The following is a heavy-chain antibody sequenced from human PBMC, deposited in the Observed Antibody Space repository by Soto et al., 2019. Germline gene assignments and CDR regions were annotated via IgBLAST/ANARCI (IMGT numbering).Heavy chain of an antibody. D-gene: IGHD1-7*01. CDR1: GFTFSSYS. Sequence: GGSLRLSCVASGFTFSSYSMNWVRQAPGKGLEWISYISSSSSLLVYADSVRGRFTISRDNGKDSLYLQMNSLRDDDTAVYYCARDVNYSFDFCGLGPLVTVYS. V-gene: IGHV3-48*02. CDR3: ARDVNYSFDF. J-gene: IGHJ4*02. CDR2: ISSSSSLL.